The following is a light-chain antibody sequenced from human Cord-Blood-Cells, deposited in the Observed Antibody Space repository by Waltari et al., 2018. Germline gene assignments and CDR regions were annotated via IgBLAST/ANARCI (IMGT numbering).Light chain of an antibody. Sequence: EIVMTQSPATLSVSPGERATLSCRASQSVSSNLAWYQQKRGQAPRLLIYGASTRATGIPARFSGSGSGTEFTLTISSLQSEDFAVYYCQQYNNWPPGTFGQGTNVEIK. CDR1: QSVSSN. V-gene: IGKV3-15*01. J-gene: IGKJ1*01. CDR3: QQYNNWPPGT. CDR2: GAS.